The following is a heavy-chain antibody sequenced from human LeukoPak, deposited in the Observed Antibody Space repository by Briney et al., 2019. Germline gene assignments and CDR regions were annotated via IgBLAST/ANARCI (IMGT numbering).Heavy chain of an antibody. V-gene: IGHV3-53*01. J-gene: IGHJ4*02. CDR1: GFTVSSNY. Sequence: GGSLRLSCAASGFTVSSNYMSWVRQAPGKGLEWVSIIYSGGSTYFADSLKGRFTISIDNYKNKLYLQLNSLRAEDTALYYCARVPVASWIQLDSWGQGTLVTVSS. CDR2: IYSGGST. CDR3: ARVPVASWIQLDS. D-gene: IGHD6-13*01.